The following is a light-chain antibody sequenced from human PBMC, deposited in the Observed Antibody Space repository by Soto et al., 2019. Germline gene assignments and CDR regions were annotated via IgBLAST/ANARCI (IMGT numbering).Light chain of an antibody. CDR2: GNS. CDR1: SSNIVAGYD. Sequence: QSVLTQPPSVSGAPGQRVTISCTGSSSNIVAGYDVHWYQQPPGTAPKLLIYGNSNRPSGVPDRFSGSKSGTSASLAITGLQAEDEADYYCQSYDSSLSGWVFGGGTKVTVL. J-gene: IGLJ3*02. V-gene: IGLV1-40*01. CDR3: QSYDSSLSGWV.